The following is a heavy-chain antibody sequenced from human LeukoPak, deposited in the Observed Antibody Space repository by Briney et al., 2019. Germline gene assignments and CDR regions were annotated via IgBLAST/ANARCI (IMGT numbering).Heavy chain of an antibody. D-gene: IGHD2-2*03. J-gene: IGHJ6*02. CDR2: ISGSGGST. CDR3: AKSGYCSSTSCYGHYYYYYGMDV. V-gene: IGHV3-23*01. CDR1: GFTFSGAW. Sequence: GGSLRLSCAASGFTFSGAWMHWVRQAPGKGLVWVSAISGSGGSTYYADSVEGRFTISRDNSKNTLYLQMNSLRAEDTAVYYCAKSGYCSSTSCYGHYYYYYGMDVWGQGTTVTVSS.